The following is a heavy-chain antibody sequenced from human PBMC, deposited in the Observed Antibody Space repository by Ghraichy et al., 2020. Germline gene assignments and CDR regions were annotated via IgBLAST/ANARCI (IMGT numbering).Heavy chain of an antibody. J-gene: IGHJ4*02. V-gene: IGHV4-59*01. D-gene: IGHD2-15*01. CDR3: ARRGCSGGSCYPFDY. CDR2: IYYSGST. CDR1: GGSISSYY. Sequence: SETLSLTCTVSGGSISSYYWSWIRQPPGKGLEWIGYIYYSGSTNYNPSLKSRVTISVDTSKNQFSLKLSSVTAADTAVYYCARRGCSGGSCYPFDYWGQGTLVTVSS.